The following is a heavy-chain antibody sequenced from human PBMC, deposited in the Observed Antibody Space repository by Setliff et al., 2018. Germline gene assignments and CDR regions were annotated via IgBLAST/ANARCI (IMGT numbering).Heavy chain of an antibody. Sequence: PGGSLRLSCAASGFTFSSYAMHWVRQAPGKGLEWVAVISYDGGNKYYADSVKGRFTISRDNSKNTLYLQMNSLRAEDTAVYYCARDRLRSDSPWGYFDYWGQGTLVTVSS. V-gene: IGHV3-30*04. CDR1: GFTFSSYA. CDR2: ISYDGGNK. D-gene: IGHD3-16*01. J-gene: IGHJ4*02. CDR3: ARDRLRSDSPWGYFDY.